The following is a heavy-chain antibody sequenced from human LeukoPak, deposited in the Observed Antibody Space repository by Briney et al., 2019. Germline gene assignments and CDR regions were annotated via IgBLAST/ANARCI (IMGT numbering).Heavy chain of an antibody. D-gene: IGHD2-21*01. CDR2: INHSGST. J-gene: IGHJ5*02. Sequence: PSETLSLTCAVYGGSFSGYYWSWIRQPPGKGLEWIGEINHSGSTNYNPSLKSRVAISVDTSKNQFSLKLSSVTAADTAVYYCAKSGARLLVNWFDPWGQGTLVTVSS. CDR3: AKSGARLLVNWFDP. V-gene: IGHV4-34*01. CDR1: GGSFSGYY.